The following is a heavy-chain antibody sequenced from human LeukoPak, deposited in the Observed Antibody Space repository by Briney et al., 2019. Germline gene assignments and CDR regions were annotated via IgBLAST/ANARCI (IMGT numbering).Heavy chain of an antibody. D-gene: IGHD3-10*01. CDR2: IWYDGSNK. J-gene: IGHJ4*02. CDR1: GFTFSSHG. Sequence: GGSLRLSCAASGFTFSSHGMHWVRQAPGKGLEWVAVIWYDGSNKYYADSAKGRFTISRDNSKNTLYLQMNSLRAEDTAVYYCARDWSRFGELLYYWGQGTLVTVSS. V-gene: IGHV3-33*01. CDR3: ARDWSRFGELLYY.